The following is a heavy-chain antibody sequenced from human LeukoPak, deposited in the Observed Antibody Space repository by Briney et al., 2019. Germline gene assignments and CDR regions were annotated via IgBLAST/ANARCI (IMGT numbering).Heavy chain of an antibody. V-gene: IGHV1-69*02. Sequence: SVKVSCKASGGTFSSYTISWVRQAPGQGLEWMGRIIPTLGIANYAQKFQGRVTITADKSTSTAYMGLSGLRSEDTAVYYCANSEYDAFDIWGQGTMVTVSS. CDR2: IIPTLGIA. D-gene: IGHD6-13*01. CDR1: GGTFSSYT. CDR3: ANSEYDAFDI. J-gene: IGHJ3*02.